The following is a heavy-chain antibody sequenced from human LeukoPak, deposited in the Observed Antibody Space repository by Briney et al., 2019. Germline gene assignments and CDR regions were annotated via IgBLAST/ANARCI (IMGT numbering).Heavy chain of an antibody. CDR3: AKDRISMVRSSDIDN. CDR2: ISGGSSSI. D-gene: IGHD3-10*01. CDR1: GFTFSTYS. J-gene: IGHJ4*02. V-gene: IGHV3-48*01. Sequence: GGSLRLSCAASGFTFSTYSMNWVRQAPGKGLEWVSYISGGSSSIYYADSVKGRFTISRDNSKNTLYLQMNSLRPEDTAVYYCAKDRISMVRSSDIDNWGQGTLVTVSS.